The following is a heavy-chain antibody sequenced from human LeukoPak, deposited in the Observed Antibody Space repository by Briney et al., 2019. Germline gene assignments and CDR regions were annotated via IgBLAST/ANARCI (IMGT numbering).Heavy chain of an antibody. Sequence: SETLSLTCTVSGVSISSSNSYWGWIRQPPGKGLEWIGSIYYSGNTYYNASLKSQVSISIDTSKNQFSLRLTSVTAADTAVYYCARVSLRSGYYYGAFDIWGQGTMVTVSS. V-gene: IGHV4-39*07. CDR1: GVSISSSNSY. CDR3: ARVSLRSGYYYGAFDI. D-gene: IGHD3-22*01. CDR2: IYYSGNT. J-gene: IGHJ3*02.